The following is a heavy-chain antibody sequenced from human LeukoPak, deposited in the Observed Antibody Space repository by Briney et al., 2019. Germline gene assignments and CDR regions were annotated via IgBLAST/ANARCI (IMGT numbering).Heavy chain of an antibody. CDR1: GYSFTNYA. D-gene: IGHD7-27*01. V-gene: IGHV1-3*01. Sequence: GASVKVSCKTSGYSFTNYAIHWVRQAPGQRLEWMGCINGDNGKTQYSQKLQGRVTMTTDTSTSTAYMELRSLRSDDTAVYYCARELLGTGDYWGQGTLVTVSS. CDR2: INGDNGKT. J-gene: IGHJ4*02. CDR3: ARELLGTGDY.